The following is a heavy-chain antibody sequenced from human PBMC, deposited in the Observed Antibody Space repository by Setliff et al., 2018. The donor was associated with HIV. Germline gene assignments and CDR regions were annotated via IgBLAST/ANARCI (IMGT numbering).Heavy chain of an antibody. CDR3: ARFGFGELPYYYGMDV. J-gene: IGHJ6*02. CDR2: IYPGDSGT. CDR1: GYSFTSYW. D-gene: IGHD3-10*01. V-gene: IGHV5-51*01. Sequence: PGESLKISCKGSGYSFTSYWISWVRQMPGKGLEWMGIIYPGDSGTRYSPSFQGHVTISADKSITTAYLQWSSLKASDTAMYYCARFGFGELPYYYGMDVWGQGTTVTVSS.